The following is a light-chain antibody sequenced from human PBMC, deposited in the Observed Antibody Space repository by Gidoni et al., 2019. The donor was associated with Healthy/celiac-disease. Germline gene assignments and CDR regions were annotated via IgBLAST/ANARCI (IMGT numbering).Light chain of an antibody. CDR3: QQLNSYPRT. V-gene: IGKV1-9*01. Sequence: DIQLTQSPSFLSASVGDRVTITCRASQGISSYLAWYQQKPGKAPKLLIYAASTLQSGVPSRFSGSGSGTEFTLTISSLQPEDFATYYCQQLNSYPRTFXPXTKVDIK. CDR1: QGISSY. J-gene: IGKJ3*01. CDR2: AAS.